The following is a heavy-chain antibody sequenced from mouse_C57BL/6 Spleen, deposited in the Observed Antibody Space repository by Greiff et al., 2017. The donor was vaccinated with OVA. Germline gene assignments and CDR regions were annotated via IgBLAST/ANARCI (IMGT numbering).Heavy chain of an antibody. V-gene: IGHV3-8*01. CDR1: GYSITSDY. CDR3: ARLGGSTDYFDY. CDR2: ISYSGST. D-gene: IGHD1-1*02. Sequence: EVQLQESGPGLAKPSQTLSLTCSVTGYSITSDYWNWIRTFPGNKLEYMGYISYSGSTYYNPSLKSRISITRDTSKNQYYLQLNSVTTEDTATYYCARLGGSTDYFDYWGQGTTLTGSS. J-gene: IGHJ2*01.